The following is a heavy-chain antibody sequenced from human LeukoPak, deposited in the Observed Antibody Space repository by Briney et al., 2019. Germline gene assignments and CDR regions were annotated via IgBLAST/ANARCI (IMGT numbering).Heavy chain of an antibody. CDR2: IYYSGST. V-gene: IGHV4-39*07. J-gene: IGHJ3*02. Sequence: SETLSLTCTVSGGSISSSSYYWGWIRQPPGKGLEWIGSIYYSGSTYYNPSLKSRVTISVDTSKNQFSLKLSSVTAEDTAVHYCARDSPTIGTPHDAFDIWGQGTMVTVSS. D-gene: IGHD3-9*01. CDR1: GGSISSSSYY. CDR3: ARDSPTIGTPHDAFDI.